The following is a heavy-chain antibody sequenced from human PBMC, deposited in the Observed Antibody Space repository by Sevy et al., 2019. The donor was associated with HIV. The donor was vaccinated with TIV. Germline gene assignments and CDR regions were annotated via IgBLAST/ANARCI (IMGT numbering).Heavy chain of an antibody. D-gene: IGHD6-19*01. CDR1: GFSVSSNY. CDR3: ARVHSHTGWFDY. J-gene: IGHJ4*02. V-gene: IGHV3-53*01. CDR2: IYSGKST. Sequence: GGSLRLSCEASGFSVSSNYMAWVRQAPGKGLEWVSVIYSGKSTDYRDSVNGRFTISRDSSKNTLYLQMDSLRAEDTAVYHCARVHSHTGWFDYWGQGSLVTVSS.